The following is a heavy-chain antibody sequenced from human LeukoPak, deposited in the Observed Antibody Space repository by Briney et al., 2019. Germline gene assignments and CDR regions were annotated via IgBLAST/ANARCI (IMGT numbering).Heavy chain of an antibody. Sequence: GGSLRLSCAASGFTFSSYGMSWVRQAPGKGLEWVSAISGSGGSTYYADSVKGRFTISRDNAKNTLYLQMNSLRAEDTAVYYCAASTNAFDIWGQGTMVTVSS. CDR3: AASTNAFDI. J-gene: IGHJ3*02. CDR2: ISGSGGST. V-gene: IGHV3-23*01. CDR1: GFTFSSYG. D-gene: IGHD3-3*02.